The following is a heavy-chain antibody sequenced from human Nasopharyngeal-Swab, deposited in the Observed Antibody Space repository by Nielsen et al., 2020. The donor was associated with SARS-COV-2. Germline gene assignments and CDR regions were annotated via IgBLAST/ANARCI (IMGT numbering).Heavy chain of an antibody. J-gene: IGHJ4*02. V-gene: IGHV4-59*13. Sequence: SETLSLTFTVSGGSISSYNWSWILQPSGKGLEWIGSIYYSRSTNYNPSLKSRVIISVDTSKNQFSLKLISVTAADTAVYYCARGSGYYDSSGYSHYWGQGTLVTVSS. CDR1: GGSISSYN. CDR2: IYYSRST. D-gene: IGHD3-22*01. CDR3: ARGSGYYDSSGYSHY.